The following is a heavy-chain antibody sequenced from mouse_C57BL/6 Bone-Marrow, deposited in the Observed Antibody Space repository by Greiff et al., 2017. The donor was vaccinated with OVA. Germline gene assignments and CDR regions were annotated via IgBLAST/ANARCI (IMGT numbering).Heavy chain of an antibody. CDR2: IYPGNSDT. D-gene: IGHD1-1*01. CDR1: GYTFTSYW. J-gene: IGHJ2*01. Sequence: EVQLQQSGTVLARPGASVKMSCKTSGYTFTSYWMHWVKQRPGQGLEWIGAIYPGNSDTSYNQKFKGKAKLTAVTSASTAYMELSSLTNEDSAVYYCTRGFITTVVAPYYFDYWGQGTTLTVSS. CDR3: TRGFITTVVAPYYFDY. V-gene: IGHV1-5*01.